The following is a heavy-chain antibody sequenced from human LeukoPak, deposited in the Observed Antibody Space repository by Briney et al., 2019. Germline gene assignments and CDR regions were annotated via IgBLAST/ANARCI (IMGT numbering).Heavy chain of an antibody. Sequence: PSETLTLTCTVSGCSISSNSYNWGWLRQPQGKGLVWIGSIYYSGSTYYNPSLKSRVTISVDTSKNQFSLKLSSVTAADTAVYYCARDPIYYFDYWGQGTLVTVSS. CDR1: GCSISSNSYN. V-gene: IGHV4-39*02. J-gene: IGHJ4*02. CDR3: ARDPIYYFDY. CDR2: IYYSGST.